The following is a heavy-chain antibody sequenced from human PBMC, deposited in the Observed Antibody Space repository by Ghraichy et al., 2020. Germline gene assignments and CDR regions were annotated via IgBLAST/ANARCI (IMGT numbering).Heavy chain of an antibody. D-gene: IGHD3-10*01. CDR2: ISDSGGST. CDR1: GFTFSTYA. CDR3: ARDTYGSGFYGMAV. J-gene: IGHJ6*02. Sequence: GGSLRLSCAASGFTFSTYAINWVRQAPGKGLEWVSGISDSGGSTYYADSVKGRFTISRDNPKNTLYLQMNSLRDDDTAVYYCARDTYGSGFYGMAVWGQGTTVTVSS. V-gene: IGHV3-23*01.